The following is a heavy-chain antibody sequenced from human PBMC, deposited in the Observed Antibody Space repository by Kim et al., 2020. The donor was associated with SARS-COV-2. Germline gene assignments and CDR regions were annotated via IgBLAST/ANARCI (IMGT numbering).Heavy chain of an antibody. CDR1: GYTFTDYV. D-gene: IGHD3-22*01. CDR3: ARVVSNYYNSEDLGSLDI. J-gene: IGHJ3*02. CDR2: IDTNTANP. V-gene: IGHV7-4-1*02. Sequence: ASVKVSCKASGYTFTDYVMTWVRQAPGQGLQWIGWIDTNTANPTYAQGFTGRFVFSLDTSDSTAFLQISGLKAEDSALYYCARVVSNYYNSEDLGSLDIWGPGTMVAVSS.